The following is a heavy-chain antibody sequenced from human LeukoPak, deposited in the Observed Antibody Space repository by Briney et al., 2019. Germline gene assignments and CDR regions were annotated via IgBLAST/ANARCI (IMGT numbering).Heavy chain of an antibody. CDR3: AKDRCSNGIGCLYYYMDV. Sequence: PGRSLRLSCAASGFTFDDYAMHWVRQAPGKGLEWVSGISWNSGSIGYADSVKGRFTISRDNAKNSLYLQMNSLRAEDTAVYYCAKDRCSNGIGCLYYYMDVWGKGTMVTISS. D-gene: IGHD2-8*01. J-gene: IGHJ6*03. CDR2: ISWNSGSI. CDR1: GFTFDDYA. V-gene: IGHV3-9*01.